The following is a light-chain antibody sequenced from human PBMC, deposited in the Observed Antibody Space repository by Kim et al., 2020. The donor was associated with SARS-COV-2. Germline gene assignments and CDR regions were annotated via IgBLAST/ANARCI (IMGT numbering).Light chain of an antibody. Sequence: GQSLTISFTGTSSDVGSYNLVSWYQQQPGKAPKLMIYEVSKRPSGVSNRFSGSKSGNAASLTISGLQAEDEADYYCCSYAGSSTLVFGGGTQLTVL. CDR2: EVS. J-gene: IGLJ2*01. CDR3: CSYAGSSTLV. V-gene: IGLV2-23*02. CDR1: SSDVGSYNL.